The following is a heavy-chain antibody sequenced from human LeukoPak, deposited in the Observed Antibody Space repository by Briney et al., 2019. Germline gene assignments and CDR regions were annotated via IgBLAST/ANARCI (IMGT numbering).Heavy chain of an antibody. V-gene: IGHV3-30*18. D-gene: IGHD3-10*01. J-gene: IGHJ3*02. CDR1: GFRFRNFG. CDR3: AKDIWFGEGTDAFDI. CDR2: ISHDGTNT. Sequence: PGGSLRLSCVDSGFRFRNFGMHWVRQAPGKGLEWVAVISHDGTNTYHADSVRGRFTISRDNSKNTLYLQMNSLRAEDTAVYYCAKDIWFGEGTDAFDIWGQGTMVTVSS.